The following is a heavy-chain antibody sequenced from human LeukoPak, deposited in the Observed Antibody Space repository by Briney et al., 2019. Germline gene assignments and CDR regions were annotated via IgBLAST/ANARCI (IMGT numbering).Heavy chain of an antibody. V-gene: IGHV4-38-2*02. Sequence: PSETLSLTCTVSGYSISSGYYWGWIRQPPGKGLEWIGSIYNSGSTYYNPSLTSRVTISVDTSKNQFSLKLSSVTAADTAVYYCARDHYSSGASDYWGQGTLVPVSS. CDR3: ARDHYSSGASDY. J-gene: IGHJ4*02. CDR2: IYNSGST. CDR1: GYSISSGYY. D-gene: IGHD2-15*01.